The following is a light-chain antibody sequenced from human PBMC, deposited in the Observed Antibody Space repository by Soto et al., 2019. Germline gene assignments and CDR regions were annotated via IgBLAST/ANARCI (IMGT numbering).Light chain of an antibody. Sequence: EIVLTQSPGTLSLSPGERATLSCRASQSVSSSYLAWYQQKPGQAPRLLIYGASSRATGIPDRFSGSGSGIVFTLTISRLEPEVVAVYYWQQYGSSPNTFGQGTKLEIK. CDR3: QQYGSSPNT. V-gene: IGKV3-20*01. J-gene: IGKJ2*01. CDR1: QSVSSSY. CDR2: GAS.